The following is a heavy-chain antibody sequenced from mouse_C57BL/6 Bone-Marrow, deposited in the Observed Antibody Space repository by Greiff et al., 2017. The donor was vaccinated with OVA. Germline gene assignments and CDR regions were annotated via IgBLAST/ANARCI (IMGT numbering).Heavy chain of an antibody. CDR3: AIITTVVATWYFDV. V-gene: IGHV1-74*01. D-gene: IGHD1-1*01. CDR1: GYTFTSYW. Sequence: QVQLQQPGAELVKPGASVKVSCKASGYTFTSYWMHWVKQRPGQGLEWIVRIHPSDSDTNYNQKFKGKATLTVDKSSSTAYMQLSSLTSEDSAVYYCAIITTVVATWYFDVWGTGTTVTVSS. J-gene: IGHJ1*03. CDR2: IHPSDSDT.